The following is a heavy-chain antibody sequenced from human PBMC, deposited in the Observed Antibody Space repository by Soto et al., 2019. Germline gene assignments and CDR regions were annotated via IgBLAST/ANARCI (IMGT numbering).Heavy chain of an antibody. CDR2: IYYSGS. CDR3: ARDSSGYCTFAY. CDR1: GGSISSGGYY. V-gene: IGHV4-31*03. Sequence: PSETLSLTCTVSGGSISSGGYYWSWIRQHPGKGLEWIGYIYYSGSYYNPSLKSRVTISVDTSKNQFSLKLSSVTAADTAVYYCARDSSGYCTFAYWGQGTPVTVSS. D-gene: IGHD6-25*01. J-gene: IGHJ4*02.